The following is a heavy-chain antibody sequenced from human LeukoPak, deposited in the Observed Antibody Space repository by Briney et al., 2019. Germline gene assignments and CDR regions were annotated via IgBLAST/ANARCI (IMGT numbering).Heavy chain of an antibody. CDR2: ISSSSGI. D-gene: IGHD3-3*01. V-gene: IGHV3-48*03. CDR1: GFTFSSYE. Sequence: GGSLILSCIASGFTFSSYEMSWVRQAPGKGLEWVSYISSSSGIFYADSVKGRFTISRDNAKNSLYLQMNSLRAEDTAVYYCARDLYDHGVWGQGTTVTVSS. CDR3: ARDLYDHGV. J-gene: IGHJ6*02.